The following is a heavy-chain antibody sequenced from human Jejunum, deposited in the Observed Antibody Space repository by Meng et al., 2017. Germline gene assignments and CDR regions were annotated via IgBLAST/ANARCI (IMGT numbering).Heavy chain of an antibody. CDR3: AREGGGLYYYHGMDV. Sequence: ASVKVSCKTSGYTFTDHHIHWVRQAPGQGLEWMGWIKSNSGITSFAEKFQGRITMTRDTSTSTAYMEMTSLRNDDTAVYFCAREGGGLYYYHGMDVCGQGT. CDR1: GYTFTDHH. J-gene: IGHJ6*02. CDR2: IKSNSGIT. V-gene: IGHV1-2*02. D-gene: IGHD3-10*01.